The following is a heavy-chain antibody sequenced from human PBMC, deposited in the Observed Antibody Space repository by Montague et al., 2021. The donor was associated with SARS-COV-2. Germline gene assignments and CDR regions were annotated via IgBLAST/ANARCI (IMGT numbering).Heavy chain of an antibody. Sequence: CAISGDSVSSDTAARNWIRQSSSRGLEWLGRTFYRSQWHTDSAASVRSRISFSGDISKNQFSLHLNSVTPEDTAIYYGARDGDYGGTWYSFLQNWGQGTLVIVSS. D-gene: IGHD4-17*01. J-gene: IGHJ1*01. CDR3: ARDGDYGGTWYSFLQN. CDR1: GDSVSSDTAA. V-gene: IGHV6-1*01. CDR2: TFYRSQWHT.